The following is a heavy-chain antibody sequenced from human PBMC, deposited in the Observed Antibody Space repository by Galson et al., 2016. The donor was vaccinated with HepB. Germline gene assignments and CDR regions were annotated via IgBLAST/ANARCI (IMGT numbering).Heavy chain of an antibody. Sequence: EPLSLTCNVSGGSISSSHYYWGWIRQPPGKGLEWIGSIYNSGTAYYNPSLKSRVNISGDTSKNQFSLTLSSVTAADTAMYYCARQPLARLRGESYYYPGMDVWGQGTTVTVSS. CDR1: GGSISSSHYY. CDR3: ARQPLARLRGESYYYPGMDV. J-gene: IGHJ6*02. CDR2: IYNSGTA. V-gene: IGHV4-39*07. D-gene: IGHD3-22*01.